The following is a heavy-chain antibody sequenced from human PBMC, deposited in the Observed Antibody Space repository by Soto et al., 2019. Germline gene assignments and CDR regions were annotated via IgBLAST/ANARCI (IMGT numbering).Heavy chain of an antibody. V-gene: IGHV3-30*18. CDR1: GFTFSSYG. CDR3: AKDRITTGSSWYVMNYYYYGMDV. D-gene: IGHD6-13*01. Sequence: GGSLRLSCAASGFTFSSYGMHWVRQAPGKGLEWVAVISYDGSNKYYADSVKGRFTISRDNSKNTLYLQMNSLRAEDTAVYYCAKDRITTGSSWYVMNYYYYGMDVWGQGTTVTVSS. CDR2: ISYDGSNK. J-gene: IGHJ6*02.